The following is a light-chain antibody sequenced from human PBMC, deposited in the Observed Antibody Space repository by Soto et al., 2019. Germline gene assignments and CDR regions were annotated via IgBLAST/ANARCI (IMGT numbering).Light chain of an antibody. J-gene: IGKJ4*01. Sequence: AIQLTQSPSSLSASVGDRVTITCRASQSINTGVAWYQQKPGKGPKLLIYETSNLASGVSLRFSGSGSGTQFTLTIGSLQPEDFATYHCQQFSAYPLTFGGETKVEVK. CDR1: QSINTG. CDR3: QQFSAYPLT. V-gene: IGKV1-13*02. CDR2: ETS.